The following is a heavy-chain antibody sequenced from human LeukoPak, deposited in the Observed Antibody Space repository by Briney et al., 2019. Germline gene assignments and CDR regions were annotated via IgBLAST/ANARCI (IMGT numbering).Heavy chain of an antibody. D-gene: IGHD6-19*01. V-gene: IGHV3-23*01. CDR3: AKPKFAVAGGFDY. J-gene: IGHJ4*02. CDR2: ISGSGGST. Sequence: SGGSLRLCCAASGFTFSSYAMSWVRQAPGKGLEWASAISGSGGSTYYADSVKGRFTISRDNSKNTLYLQMNSLRAEDTAVYYCAKPKFAVAGGFDYWGQGTLVTVSS. CDR1: GFTFSSYA.